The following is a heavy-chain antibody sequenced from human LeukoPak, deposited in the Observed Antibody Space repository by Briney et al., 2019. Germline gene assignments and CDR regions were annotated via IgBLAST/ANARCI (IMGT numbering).Heavy chain of an antibody. Sequence: GASVKVSCKASGGTFSSYAISWVRQAPGQGLEWMGGIIPIFGTANYAQKFQGRVTITADESTSTAYMELSSLRSEDTAVYYCARSPNPQTYSSSWYAAPFDPWGQGTLVTVSS. V-gene: IGHV1-69*13. D-gene: IGHD6-13*01. CDR2: IIPIFGTA. J-gene: IGHJ5*02. CDR1: GGTFSSYA. CDR3: ARSPNPQTYSSSWYAAPFDP.